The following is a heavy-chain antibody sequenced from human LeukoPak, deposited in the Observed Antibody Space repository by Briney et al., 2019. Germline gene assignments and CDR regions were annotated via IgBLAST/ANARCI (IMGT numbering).Heavy chain of an antibody. V-gene: IGHV3-21*01. CDR1: GFTFSSNT. Sequence: GGSLRLSCAAPGFTFSSNTMNWVRQAPGKGLEWVSSISSDGIHTFYADPVKARFPSPSDNPTNSLYLQMNSLRDEDTAVYYCSKDRPRSSVDYWGQGILVTVSS. J-gene: IGHJ4*02. CDR2: ISSDGIHT. CDR3: SKDRPRSSVDY. D-gene: IGHD6-6*01.